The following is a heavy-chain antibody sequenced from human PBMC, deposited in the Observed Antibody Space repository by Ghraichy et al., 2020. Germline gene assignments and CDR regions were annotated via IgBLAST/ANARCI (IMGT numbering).Heavy chain of an antibody. D-gene: IGHD4-17*01. J-gene: IGHJ4*02. CDR1: GFTFSIYA. Sequence: GGSLRLSCAGSGFTFSIYAMAWVRQAPGKGLEWVSTFMSDGGKTYYADSVKGRFTISRDNSESTLYLQMNSLSAEDTAVYYCAKKRWRGHDFGDFDYWGQGTLVTVSS. CDR3: AKKRWRGHDFGDFDY. CDR2: FMSDGGKT. V-gene: IGHV3-23*01.